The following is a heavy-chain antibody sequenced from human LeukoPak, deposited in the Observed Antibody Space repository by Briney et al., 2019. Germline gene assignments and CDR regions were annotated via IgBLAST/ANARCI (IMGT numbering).Heavy chain of an antibody. J-gene: IGHJ4*02. Sequence: GGSLRLSCAASGFTVSSNYMSWVRQAPGKGLEWVSAISGSGGSTYYADSVKGRFTISRDNSKNTLYLQMNSLRAEDTAVYYCAKGGAVAAATQKDFDYWGQGTLVTVSS. V-gene: IGHV3-23*01. CDR1: GFTVSSNY. CDR2: ISGSGGST. D-gene: IGHD6-13*01. CDR3: AKGGAVAAATQKDFDY.